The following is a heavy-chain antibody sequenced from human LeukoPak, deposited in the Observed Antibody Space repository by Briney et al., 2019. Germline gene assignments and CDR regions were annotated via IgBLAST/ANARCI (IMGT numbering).Heavy chain of an antibody. CDR3: ARDQGWAYYGSGSYFYFDY. CDR2: ISSSSSYI. V-gene: IGHV3-21*01. D-gene: IGHD3-10*01. CDR1: GFTFSSYA. J-gene: IGHJ4*02. Sequence: GGSLRLSCAASGFTFSSYAMSRVRQAPGKGLEWVSSISSSSSYIYYADSVKGRFTISRDNAKNSLYLQMNSLRAEDTAVYYCARDQGWAYYGSGSYFYFDYWGQGTLVTVSS.